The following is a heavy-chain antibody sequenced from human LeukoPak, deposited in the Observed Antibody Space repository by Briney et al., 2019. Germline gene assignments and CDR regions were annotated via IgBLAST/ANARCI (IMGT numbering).Heavy chain of an antibody. CDR3: AKDTRGYCSGGSCHMFDY. CDR1: GFTFDDYA. V-gene: IGHV3-43*02. Sequence: GGSLRLSCAASGFTFDDYAMHWVRQAPGKGLEWVSLISGDGGSTYYADSVKGRFTISRDNSKNSLYLQMNSLGTEDTALYYCAKDTRGYCSGGSCHMFDYWGQGTLVTVSS. CDR2: ISGDGGST. D-gene: IGHD2-15*01. J-gene: IGHJ4*02.